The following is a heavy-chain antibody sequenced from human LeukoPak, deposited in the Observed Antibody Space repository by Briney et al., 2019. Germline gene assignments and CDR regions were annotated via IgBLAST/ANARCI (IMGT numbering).Heavy chain of an antibody. J-gene: IGHJ4*02. Sequence: ASVKVSCKASGYTFTGYYMHWVRQAPGQGLEWMGWINPNSGGTNYAQKFQGRVTMTRDTSISTAYMELSRLRSDDTAVYHCAREDHGAYDFWSGYYGPSGGIDYWGQGTLVTVSS. CDR3: AREDHGAYDFWSGYYGPSGGIDY. V-gene: IGHV1-2*02. CDR2: INPNSGGT. D-gene: IGHD3-3*01. CDR1: GYTFTGYY.